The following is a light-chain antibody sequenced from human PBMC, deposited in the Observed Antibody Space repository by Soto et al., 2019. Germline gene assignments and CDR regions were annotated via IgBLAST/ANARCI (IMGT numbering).Light chain of an antibody. CDR3: QQRSNWPPGLT. V-gene: IGKV3-11*01. CDR1: QAVNHY. CDR2: DSS. Sequence: EIVLTQSPVTLSLSPGGRATLSCRASQAVNHYLAWYQQKPGQAPRLLIYDSSKRATGIPARFSGSGSGTDVTLTITSLEPEDSGVYYCQQRSNWPPGLTFGGGTKVEI. J-gene: IGKJ4*01.